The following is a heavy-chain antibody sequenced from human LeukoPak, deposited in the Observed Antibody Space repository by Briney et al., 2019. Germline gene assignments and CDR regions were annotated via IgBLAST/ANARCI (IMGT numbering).Heavy chain of an antibody. CDR2: ISYDGNNK. V-gene: IGHV3-30*18. CDR3: AKGSDSSGFYAPPFDY. D-gene: IGHD3-22*01. J-gene: IGHJ4*02. Sequence: PGGSLRLSCAASGFTFSSYGMHWVRQAPGKGLEWVAVISYDGNNKNYVDFVKGRFTISRDNSKNTLCLQMNSLRAEDTAVYYCAKGSDSSGFYAPPFDYWGQGTLVTVSS. CDR1: GFTFSSYG.